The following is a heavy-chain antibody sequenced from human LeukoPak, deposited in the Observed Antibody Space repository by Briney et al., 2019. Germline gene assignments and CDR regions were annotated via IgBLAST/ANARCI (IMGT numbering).Heavy chain of an antibody. D-gene: IGHD3-3*01. CDR1: GGSISSGGHS. CDR2: IYHSGSGST. Sequence: SQTLSLTCTVSGGSISSGGHSWSWIRQPPGKGLEWIGYIYHSGSGSTYYNPSLKSRVTISIDKSKNQFSLKLNSVTAADTAVYYCARTNDFWSGPTLDVWGQGTTVTVSS. V-gene: IGHV4-30-2*01. CDR3: ARTNDFWSGPTLDV. J-gene: IGHJ6*02.